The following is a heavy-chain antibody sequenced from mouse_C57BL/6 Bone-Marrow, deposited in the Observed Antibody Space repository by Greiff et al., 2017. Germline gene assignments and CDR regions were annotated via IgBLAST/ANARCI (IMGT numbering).Heavy chain of an antibody. CDR1: GYTFTGYW. D-gene: IGHD1-1*01. J-gene: IGHJ2*01. V-gene: IGHV1-9*01. Sequence: QVQLQQSGAELMKPGASVKLSCKATGYTFTGYWIEWVKQRPGHGLEWIGEILPGSGSTNYNEKFKGKATFTADTSSNTAYMHLSSLTTEYSAIHYCARRNYSSSQVPYFDYWGQGTTLTVSS. CDR3: ARRNYSSSQVPYFDY. CDR2: ILPGSGST.